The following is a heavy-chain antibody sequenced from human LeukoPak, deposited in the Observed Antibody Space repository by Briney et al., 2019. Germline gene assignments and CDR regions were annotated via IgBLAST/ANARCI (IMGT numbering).Heavy chain of an antibody. CDR3: ARPSFYDSSGYYLPY. Sequence: SETLSLTCTVSGGSISSYYWSWIRQPPGKGLEWIGEINHSGSTNYNPSLESRVTISVDTSKNQFSLKLSSVTAADTAMYYCARPSFYDSSGYYLPYWGQGTLVTVSS. J-gene: IGHJ4*02. CDR1: GGSISSYY. CDR2: INHSGST. D-gene: IGHD3-22*01. V-gene: IGHV4-34*01.